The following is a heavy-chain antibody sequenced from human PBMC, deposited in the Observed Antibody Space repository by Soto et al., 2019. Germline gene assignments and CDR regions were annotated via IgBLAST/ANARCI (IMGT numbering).Heavy chain of an antibody. CDR3: AKDAVSANGEWDWFDP. J-gene: IGHJ5*02. D-gene: IGHD2-21*02. V-gene: IGHV3-23*01. CDR1: GFTFSSYA. CDR2: IHGSAGGA. Sequence: EMQLLGSGGGLVEPGGSLRLSCAASGFTFSSYAMTWVRQAPGKGLEWVSSIHGSAGGAYYSDSVKGRFTVSRADSQKTLFLQMTSLRVDDTAIYYCAKDAVSANGEWDWFDPRGQGILVTVSS.